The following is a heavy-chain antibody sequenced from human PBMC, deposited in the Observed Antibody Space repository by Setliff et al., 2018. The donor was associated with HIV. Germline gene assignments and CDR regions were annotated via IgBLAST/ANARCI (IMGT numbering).Heavy chain of an antibody. D-gene: IGHD3-16*01. V-gene: IGHV4-59*01. CDR3: ARKNYGGAFDI. CDR2: FHYTGGT. Sequence: PSETLSLTCSVSGVSINTYYWNWVRQSGTGLEWIGYFHYTGGTSYNPSLTRRVTISADTSKNQFSLNLTSVTAADTAVYYRARKNYGGAFDIWGLGTMVTVSS. CDR1: GVSINTYY. J-gene: IGHJ3*02.